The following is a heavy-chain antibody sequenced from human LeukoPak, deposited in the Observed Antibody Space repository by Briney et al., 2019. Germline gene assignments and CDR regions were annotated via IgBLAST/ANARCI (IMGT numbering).Heavy chain of an antibody. CDR3: ARGKSIAARHAFHP. V-gene: IGHV4-34*01. CDR2: INHSGST. Sequence: PSETLSLTCAVYGVSFSGYYWSWIRQPPGKGLEWIGEINHSGSTNYNPSLKSRVTISVDTSKNQFSLKRSSVTAADTAVYYCARGKSIAARHAFHPWGQGTLVTVSS. CDR1: GVSFSGYY. D-gene: IGHD6-6*01. J-gene: IGHJ5*02.